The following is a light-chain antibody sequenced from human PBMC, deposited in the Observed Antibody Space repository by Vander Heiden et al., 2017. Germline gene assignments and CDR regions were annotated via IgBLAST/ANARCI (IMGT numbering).Light chain of an antibody. CDR3: LQDDNYPLT. Sequence: SPSSLSASVGDRVTITCRASQAIRNDLGWYQQKPGKAPKLLIYAASSLQSGVPSRFSGSGSGTDFTLTISNLQAEDSATYYCLQDDNYPLTFGGGTKVEIK. J-gene: IGKJ4*01. CDR2: AAS. CDR1: QAIRND. V-gene: IGKV1-6*01.